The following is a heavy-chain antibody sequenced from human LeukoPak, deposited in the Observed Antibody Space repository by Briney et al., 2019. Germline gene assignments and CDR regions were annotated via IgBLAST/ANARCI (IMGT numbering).Heavy chain of an antibody. D-gene: IGHD2-8*01. CDR1: GYTFTGYY. CDR3: ARDQLAIVLMAPYYMDV. V-gene: IGHV1-2*02. CDR2: INPNSGGT. J-gene: IGHJ6*03. Sequence: ASVKVSCKASGYTFTGYYMQWVRQAPGQGLEWMGWINPNSGGTNYAQKFQGRVTMTRDTSISTAYMELSRLRSDDTAVYYCARDQLAIVLMAPYYMDVWGKGTTVTVSS.